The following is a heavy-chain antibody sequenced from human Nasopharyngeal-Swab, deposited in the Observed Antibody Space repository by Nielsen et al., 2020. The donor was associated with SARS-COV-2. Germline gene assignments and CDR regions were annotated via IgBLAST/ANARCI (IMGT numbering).Heavy chain of an antibody. D-gene: IGHD3-9*01. V-gene: IGHV4-34*01. CDR3: ARLDYDILTGYGDLYYFDY. J-gene: IGHJ4*02. Sequence: WIRQPPGKGLEWIGEINHSGSTNYNPSLKSRVTISVDTSKNQFSLKLSSVTAADTAVHYCARLDYDILTGYGDLYYFDYWGQGTLVTVSS. CDR2: INHSGST.